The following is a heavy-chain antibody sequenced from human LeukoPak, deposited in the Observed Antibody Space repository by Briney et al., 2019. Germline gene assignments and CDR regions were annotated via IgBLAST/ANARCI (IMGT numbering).Heavy chain of an antibody. V-gene: IGHV3-23*01. CDR2: VNGSGRRT. Sequence: GGSLRLSCAASGFIFSDYAMSWVRQAPGKALEWVSGVNGSGRRTHYADSVKGRVTISRDNSKNTAYLQMNSLKTEDTAVYYCTRGAFDIWGQGTMVTVSS. CDR1: GFIFSDYA. CDR3: TRGAFDI. J-gene: IGHJ3*02.